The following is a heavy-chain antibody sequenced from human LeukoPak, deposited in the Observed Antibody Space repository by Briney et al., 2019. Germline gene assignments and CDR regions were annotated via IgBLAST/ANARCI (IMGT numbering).Heavy chain of an antibody. J-gene: IGHJ4*02. V-gene: IGHV1-2*02. CDR1: GYTFTDYY. CDR2: INPNSGGT. D-gene: IGHD5-18*01. Sequence: GASVTVSFKASGYTFTDYYMHWVRQAPGQGLEWMGWINPNSGGTNYAQKFQGRVTMTRDTSISTAYMELSRLRSDDTAVYYCAREDGGYSYGYLYYFDYWGQGTLVTVSS. CDR3: AREDGGYSYGYLYYFDY.